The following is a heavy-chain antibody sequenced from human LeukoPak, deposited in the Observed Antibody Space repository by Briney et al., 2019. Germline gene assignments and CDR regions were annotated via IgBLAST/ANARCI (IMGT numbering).Heavy chain of an antibody. D-gene: IGHD2-2*01. Sequence: GGSLRLSCAASGFTFSNAWMSWVRQAPGKGLEWISYISSTSSVIYYADSVKGRFTISRDNAKNSLYLQMSSLRAEDTAVYYCARNLPAADYWGQGTLVTVSS. CDR2: ISSTSSVI. V-gene: IGHV3-48*04. CDR3: ARNLPAADY. J-gene: IGHJ4*02. CDR1: GFTFSNAW.